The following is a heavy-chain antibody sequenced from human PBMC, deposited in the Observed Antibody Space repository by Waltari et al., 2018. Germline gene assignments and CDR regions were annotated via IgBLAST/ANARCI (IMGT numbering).Heavy chain of an antibody. CDR1: GFTFSSYG. V-gene: IGHV3-30*18. D-gene: IGHD5-18*01. J-gene: IGHJ6*03. CDR2: ISYDGSNK. CDR3: AKVSGYSYGYDYYYYMDV. Sequence: QVQLVESGGGVVQPGRSLRLSCAASGFTFSSYGMHWVRPAPGKGLEWVAVISYDGSNKYYADSVKGRFTISRDNSKNTLYLQMNSLRAEDTAVYYCAKVSGYSYGYDYYYYMDVWGKGTTVTISS.